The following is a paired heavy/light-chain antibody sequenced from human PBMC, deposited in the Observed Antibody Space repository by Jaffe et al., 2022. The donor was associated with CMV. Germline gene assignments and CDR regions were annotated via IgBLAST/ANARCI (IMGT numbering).Light chain of an antibody. CDR3: QSYDSSSWV. J-gene: IGLJ3*02. V-gene: IGLV6-57*04. CDR1: SGSIASNY. Sequence: NFMLTQPHSVSESPGKTVTISCTRSSGSIASNYVQWYQQRPGSAPTTVIYEDNQRPSGVPDRFSGSIDSSSNSASLTISGLKTEDEADYYCQSYDSSSWVFGGGTKLTVL. CDR2: EDN.
Heavy chain of an antibody. CDR3: ARLRQTGLDGKGKGPPWFDP. Sequence: EVQLVQSGAEVKKPGESLKISCKGSGYSFTSYWIGWVRQMPGKGLEWMGIIYPGDSDTRYSPSFQGQVTISADKSISTAYLQWSSLKASDTAMYYCARLRQTGLDGKGKGPPWFDPWGQGTLVTVSS. J-gene: IGHJ5*02. CDR1: GYSFTSYW. CDR2: IYPGDSDT. V-gene: IGHV5-51*01. D-gene: IGHD5-12*01.